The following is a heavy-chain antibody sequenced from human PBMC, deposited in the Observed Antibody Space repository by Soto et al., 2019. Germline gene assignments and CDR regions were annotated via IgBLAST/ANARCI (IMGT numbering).Heavy chain of an antibody. J-gene: IGHJ6*02. CDR1: GYSFSGHY. V-gene: IGHV3-72*01. Sequence: EVQLVDSGGDLVQPGGSLRLSCAVSGYSFSGHYMDWVRQAPGKGLEWVGRSANEADRYITDYAASVKGRFTISRDESENSLYLQMMGLTTEDTAVYYCARAAYLHGLDVWGQGTTVTVSS. D-gene: IGHD2-21*01. CDR3: ARAAYLHGLDV. CDR2: SANEADRYIT.